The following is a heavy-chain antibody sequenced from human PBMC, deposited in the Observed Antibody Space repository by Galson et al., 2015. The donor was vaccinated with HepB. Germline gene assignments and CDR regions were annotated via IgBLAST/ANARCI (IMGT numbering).Heavy chain of an antibody. CDR2: INGRGSTR. CDR1: GFVFRHHA. V-gene: IGHV3-23*01. D-gene: IGHD3-16*01. J-gene: IGHJ5*02. Sequence: SLRLSCAGSGFVFRHHAMAWIRQAPGKGLEWVSGINGRGSTRSYSDAVKGRFSISRDNSKDTVFLQMDNLRAEDTAVYYCVEEGAWFGGDWCDPWGQGALVTVS. CDR3: VEEGAWFGGDWCDP.